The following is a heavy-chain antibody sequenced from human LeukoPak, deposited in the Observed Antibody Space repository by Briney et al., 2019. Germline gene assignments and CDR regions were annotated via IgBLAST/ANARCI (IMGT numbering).Heavy chain of an antibody. CDR2: IYYSGST. Sequence: SETLSLTCTVSGGSISSGDYYWSWIRQPPGKGLEWIGYIYYSGSTYYNPSLKSRLTISVDTSKHQFSLKLSSVTAADTAVYYCARKSVDSSARAFDYWGQGTLVTVSS. V-gene: IGHV4-30-4*01. CDR3: ARKSVDSSARAFDY. D-gene: IGHD3-22*01. J-gene: IGHJ4*02. CDR1: GGSISSGDYY.